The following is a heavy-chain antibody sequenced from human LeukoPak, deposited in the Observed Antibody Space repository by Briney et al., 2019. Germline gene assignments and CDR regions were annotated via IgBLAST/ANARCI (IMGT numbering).Heavy chain of an antibody. Sequence: PGGSLRLSRSASGFIFSNYAMNWVRQAPGKGLEYVSAISSNGGSTYYADSVKGRFTISRDNSKNMLHLQMSSLRADDTAVYYCVKGKGIAVTSLDYWGQGTLVTVSS. CDR2: ISSNGGST. CDR1: GFIFSNYA. J-gene: IGHJ4*02. V-gene: IGHV3-64D*06. D-gene: IGHD6-19*01. CDR3: VKGKGIAVTSLDY.